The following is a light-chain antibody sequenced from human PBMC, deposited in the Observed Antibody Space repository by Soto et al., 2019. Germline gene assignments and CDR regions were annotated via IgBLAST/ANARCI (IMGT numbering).Light chain of an antibody. CDR2: AAS. V-gene: IGKV1-39*01. J-gene: IGKJ4*01. CDR1: QSISSY. Sequence: DIQMTQSPSSLSASVGDRVTITCRASQSISSYLHWYQQKPGKAPKLLIYAASSLQSGVPSRFSGSGSGTDFTLTISSLQPEYFATYYCQQSYSTPLTFGGGTKVEIK. CDR3: QQSYSTPLT.